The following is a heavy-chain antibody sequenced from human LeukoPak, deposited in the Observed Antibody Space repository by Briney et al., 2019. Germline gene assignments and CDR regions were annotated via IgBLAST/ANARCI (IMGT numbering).Heavy chain of an antibody. CDR3: AKDRNWNYHGLIQEPGGYLGFDY. Sequence: GASVKVSCKASGGTFSSYAISWVRQAPGQGLEWMGGIIPIFGTANYAQKFQGRVTITADESTSTAYMELSSLRSEDTAVYYCAKDRNWNYHGLIQEPGGYLGFDYWGQGTLVTVSS. D-gene: IGHD1-7*01. CDR1: GGTFSSYA. CDR2: IIPIFGTA. V-gene: IGHV1-69*13. J-gene: IGHJ4*02.